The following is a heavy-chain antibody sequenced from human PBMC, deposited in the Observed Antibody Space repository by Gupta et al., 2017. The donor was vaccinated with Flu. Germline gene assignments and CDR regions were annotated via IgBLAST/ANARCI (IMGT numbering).Heavy chain of an antibody. CDR2: VGAGGDRT. CDR3: AKDRSGNPAIDY. CDR1: GLTFSDYA. V-gene: IGHV3-23*01. J-gene: IGHJ4*02. D-gene: IGHD6-13*01. Sequence: EVQLLESGGGVVQPGESLRLSCVVSGLTFSDYAMNWVRQAPGKGLEWLSTVGAGGDRTYYADPVMGRFTISRDNSKNTIYLKMNSLRGDDTAVYYCAKDRSGNPAIDYWGKGALVPVSA.